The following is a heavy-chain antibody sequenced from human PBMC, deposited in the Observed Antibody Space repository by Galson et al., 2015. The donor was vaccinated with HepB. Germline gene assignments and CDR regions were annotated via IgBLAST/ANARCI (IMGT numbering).Heavy chain of an antibody. D-gene: IGHD6-19*01. Sequence: LRLSCAASGFSFSTYGMHWVRQAPGKGLEWVAVIGYDGRNKYYGDSMKGRFTISRDNSKNTLYLQVNSLRAEDTAVYFCTRESYSSGWNDYYFYYMDVWGKGTTVTVSS. CDR2: IGYDGRNK. V-gene: IGHV3-33*01. CDR3: TRESYSSGWNDYYFYYMDV. J-gene: IGHJ6*03. CDR1: GFSFSTYG.